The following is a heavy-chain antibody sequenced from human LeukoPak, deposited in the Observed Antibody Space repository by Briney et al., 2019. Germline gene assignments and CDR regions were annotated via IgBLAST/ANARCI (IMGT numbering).Heavy chain of an antibody. V-gene: IGHV3-66*01. Sequence: GGSLRLSCAASGFTVSSNYMSWVRKAPGKGLEWVSVIYSGSSTYYADSVKGRFTISRDNSKNTLYLQMNSLRAEDTAVYYCARGLGDSSGYYFGYFDYWGQETLVTVSS. CDR3: ARGLGDSSGYYFGYFDY. CDR1: GFTVSSNY. D-gene: IGHD3-22*01. J-gene: IGHJ4*02. CDR2: IYSGSST.